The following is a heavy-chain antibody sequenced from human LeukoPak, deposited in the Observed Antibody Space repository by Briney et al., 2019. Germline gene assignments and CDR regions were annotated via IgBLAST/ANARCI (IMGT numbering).Heavy chain of an antibody. CDR3: ARGHLRFLEWLSPSYGMDV. V-gene: IGHV3-13*01. Sequence: GGSLRLSCAASGFTVSSYDMHWVRQATGKGLEWVSAIGTAGDTYYPGSVKGRFTISRENAKNSLYLQMNSLRAGDTAVYYCARGHLRFLEWLSPSYGMDVWGQGTTVTVSS. CDR1: GFTVSSYD. D-gene: IGHD3-3*01. CDR2: IGTAGDT. J-gene: IGHJ6*02.